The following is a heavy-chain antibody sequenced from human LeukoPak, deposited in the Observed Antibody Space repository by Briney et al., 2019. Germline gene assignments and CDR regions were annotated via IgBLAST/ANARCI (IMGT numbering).Heavy chain of an antibody. Sequence: PSETLSLTCTVSGGSISSNSYYWGWIRQPPGKGLEWIGSIYYSGSTYYNPSLKSRVTISVDTSKNQFSLKLSSVTAADTAVYYCARGIERPASDYWGQGTLVTVSS. V-gene: IGHV4-39*07. D-gene: IGHD1-1*01. CDR2: IYYSGST. J-gene: IGHJ4*02. CDR3: ARGIERPASDY. CDR1: GGSISSNSYY.